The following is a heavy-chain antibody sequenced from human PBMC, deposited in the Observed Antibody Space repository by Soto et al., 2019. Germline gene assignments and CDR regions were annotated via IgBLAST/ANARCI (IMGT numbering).Heavy chain of an antibody. J-gene: IGHJ4*02. D-gene: IGHD6-13*01. CDR3: ARDPSRYEVAAAGTRLPPPAGTVV. CDR2: INSDGSST. CDR1: GFTFSSYW. Sequence: GGSLRLSCAASGFTFSSYWMHWVRQAPGKGLVWVSRINSDGSSTSYADSVKGRFTISRDNAKNTLYLQMNSLRAEDTAGYYCARDPSRYEVAAAGTRLPPPAGTVVWGQGTLVTVSS. V-gene: IGHV3-74*01.